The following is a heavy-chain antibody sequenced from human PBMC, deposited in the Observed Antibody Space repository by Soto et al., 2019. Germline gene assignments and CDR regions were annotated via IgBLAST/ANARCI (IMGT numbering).Heavy chain of an antibody. J-gene: IGHJ4*02. CDR1: GGSISSYY. D-gene: IGHD3-16*02. CDR2: IYYSGST. V-gene: IGHV4-59*01. Sequence: LSLTCTVSGGSISSYYWCWIRQPPGKGLEWIGYIYYSGSTNYNPSLKSRVTISVDTSKNQFSLKLSSVTAADTAVYYCAREIINSVWGSYRHPNYYFDYWGQGTLVTVSS. CDR3: AREIINSVWGSYRHPNYYFDY.